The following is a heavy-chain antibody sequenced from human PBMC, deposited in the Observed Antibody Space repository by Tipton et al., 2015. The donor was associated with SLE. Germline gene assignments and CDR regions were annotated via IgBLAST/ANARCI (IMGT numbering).Heavy chain of an antibody. CDR1: GGSFSGYY. Sequence: LRLSCAVYGGSFSGYYWSWIRQPPGKGLEWIGNIYHSGSTFYNPSLKSRVTISVDTSKNQFSLKLSSVTAADTAVYYCARADIAVAGALGYWGQGTLVTVSS. J-gene: IGHJ4*02. D-gene: IGHD6-19*01. CDR3: ARADIAVAGALGY. CDR2: IYHSGST. V-gene: IGHV4-34*01.